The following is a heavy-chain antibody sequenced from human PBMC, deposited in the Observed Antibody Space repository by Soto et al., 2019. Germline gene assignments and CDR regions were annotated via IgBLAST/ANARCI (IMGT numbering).Heavy chain of an antibody. D-gene: IGHD6-13*01. J-gene: IGHJ6*02. CDR2: IYYSGST. CDR3: ARLGAAAGIGYYYYGMDV. CDR1: GGSIISYY. Sequence: SETLSLTCTVSGGSIISYYWSWIRQPPGKGLEWIGYIYYSGSTNYNPSLKSRVTISVDTSRNQFSLKLSSVTAADTAVYYCARLGAAAGIGYYYYGMDVWGQGTTVTVSS. V-gene: IGHV4-59*08.